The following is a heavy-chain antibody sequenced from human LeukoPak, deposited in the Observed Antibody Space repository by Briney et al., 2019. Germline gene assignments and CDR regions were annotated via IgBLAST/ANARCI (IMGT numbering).Heavy chain of an antibody. CDR3: AKEGGSGWYYFDY. Sequence: PGGSLRLSCAASGFTFSNAWMNWVRQAPGKGLEWVAVISYDGSNKYYADSVKGRFTISRDNSKNTLYLQMNSLRAEDMAVYYCAKEGGSGWYYFDYWGQGTLVTVSS. V-gene: IGHV3-30*18. CDR1: GFTFSNAW. CDR2: ISYDGSNK. J-gene: IGHJ4*02. D-gene: IGHD6-19*01.